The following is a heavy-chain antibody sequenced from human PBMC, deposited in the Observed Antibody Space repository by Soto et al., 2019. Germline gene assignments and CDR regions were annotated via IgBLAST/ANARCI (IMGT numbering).Heavy chain of an antibody. J-gene: IGHJ6*02. D-gene: IGHD3-16*01. V-gene: IGHV1-18*01. CDR1: GYTFTSYG. CDR3: AMVDVYVTPSPQDV. Sequence: VKVSCKASGYTFTSYGIGWARQAPGQGLEWMGWINTYNGNTNYAQNVQGRVTLTTDTSTSTAYMELRSLRSNDTAIYYCAMVDVYVTPSPQDVWGQGTTVTVSS. CDR2: INTYNGNT.